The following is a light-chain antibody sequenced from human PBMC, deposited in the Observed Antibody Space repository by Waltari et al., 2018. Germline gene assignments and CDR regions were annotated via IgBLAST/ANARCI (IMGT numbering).Light chain of an antibody. J-gene: IGLJ2*01. Sequence: QSVLTQPPSVSAAPGQKVTISCSGSDSNIGTNFVSWYQQVPGTAPKLLIYEDEKRPSGIPARFSGSKSGTSATLAITGLQPGDEADFYCGTWDTSLSPHVIFGGWTRLTVL. CDR3: GTWDTSLSPHVI. CDR1: DSNIGTNF. V-gene: IGLV1-51*02. CDR2: EDE.